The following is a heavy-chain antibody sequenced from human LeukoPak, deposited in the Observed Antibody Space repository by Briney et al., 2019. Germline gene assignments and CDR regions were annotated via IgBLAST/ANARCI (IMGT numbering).Heavy chain of an antibody. CDR1: DGSISSCSDS. D-gene: IGHD2-21*01. Sequence: SETLSLTCSISDGSISSCSDSWGWIRQPPGKGVEWIGSIHHSGTTYYSPSLMSRLTISLDVSKNQFSMRLSSLTAADTAVYYCARDSPEGTFAFDNWGQGTPLTVSS. CDR3: ARDSPEGTFAFDN. CDR2: IHHSGTT. J-gene: IGHJ4*02. V-gene: IGHV4-39*07.